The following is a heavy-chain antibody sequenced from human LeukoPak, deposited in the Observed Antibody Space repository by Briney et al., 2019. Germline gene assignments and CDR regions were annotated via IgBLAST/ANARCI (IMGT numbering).Heavy chain of an antibody. CDR2: INHSGST. J-gene: IGHJ3*02. CDR1: GGSFSGYY. V-gene: IGHV4-34*01. D-gene: IGHD3-22*01. Sequence: SETLSLTCAVYGGSFSGYYWSWIRQPPGKGLEWIGEINHSGSTNYNPSLKSRVTISVDTSKNQFSLKLSSVTAADTAVYFCACLTTAEAFDIWGQGTMVTVSS. CDR3: ACLTTAEAFDI.